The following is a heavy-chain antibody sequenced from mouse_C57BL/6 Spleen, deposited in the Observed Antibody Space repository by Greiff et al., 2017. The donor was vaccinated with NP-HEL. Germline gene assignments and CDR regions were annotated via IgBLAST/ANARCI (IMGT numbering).Heavy chain of an antibody. V-gene: IGHV14-4*01. J-gene: IGHJ2*01. Sequence: VQLQQSGAELVRPGASVKLSCTASGFNIKDDYMHWVKQRPEQGLEWIGWIDPENGDTEYASKFQGKATITADTSSNTAYLQLSSLTSEDTAVYYCTRDSSGYRFGYWGQGTTLTVSS. CDR3: TRDSSGYRFGY. CDR2: IDPENGDT. CDR1: GFNIKDDY. D-gene: IGHD3-2*02.